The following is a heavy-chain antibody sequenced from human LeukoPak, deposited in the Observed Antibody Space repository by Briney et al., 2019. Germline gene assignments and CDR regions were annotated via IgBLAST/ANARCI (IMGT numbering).Heavy chain of an antibody. Sequence: SETLSLTCTVSGGSISSSSYYWGWIRQPPGKGLEWIGSIYYSGSTYYNPSLKSRVTISVNTSKNQFSLKLSSVTAADTAVYYCARQPRDCGGDCYFSYLQHWGQGTLVTVSS. D-gene: IGHD2-21*02. CDR1: GGSISSSSYY. CDR2: IYYSGST. J-gene: IGHJ1*01. CDR3: ARQPRDCGGDCYFSYLQH. V-gene: IGHV4-39*01.